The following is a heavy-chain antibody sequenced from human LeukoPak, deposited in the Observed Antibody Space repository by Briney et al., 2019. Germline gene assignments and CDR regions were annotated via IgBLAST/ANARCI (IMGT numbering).Heavy chain of an antibody. V-gene: IGHV3-7*05. J-gene: IGHJ4*02. Sequence: GGSLSLSFAASGFNFSDSWMTLVRQSPGKGPQWVASIHQDAGEKQYVDSVRGRFTISRDNAKNSLYLQMNSLRVEDTAMYYCTTSKDHYSHHWGQGTLVTVSS. CDR3: TTSKDHYSHH. CDR1: GFNFSDSW. CDR2: IHQDAGEK.